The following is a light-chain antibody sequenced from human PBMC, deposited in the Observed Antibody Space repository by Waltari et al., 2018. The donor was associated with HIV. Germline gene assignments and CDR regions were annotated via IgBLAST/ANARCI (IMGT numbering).Light chain of an antibody. V-gene: IGLV2-14*03. CDR2: NVS. J-gene: IGLJ1*01. CDR1: SSDVGNYNY. CDR3: NPYTNDSTLV. Sequence: QSALTQHASVSGSPGQSITISCTGTSSDVGNYNYVSWYQQYPVKAPKLLIYNVSNRLSGFSNRFSGSKSDNTASLTIAGLQAEDEADYYGNPYTNDSTLVFGTGTKVTVL.